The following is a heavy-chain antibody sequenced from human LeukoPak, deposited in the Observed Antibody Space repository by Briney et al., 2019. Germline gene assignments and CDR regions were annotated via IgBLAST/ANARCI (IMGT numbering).Heavy chain of an antibody. J-gene: IGHJ6*02. CDR3: ARDALIGMSYYYGMDV. D-gene: IGHD1-20*01. CDR1: GGSFSGYY. V-gene: IGHV4-34*01. Sequence: PSETLSLTCAVYGGSFSGYYWSWIRQPPGKGLEWIGEINHSGSTNYNPSLKSRVTISVDTSKNQFSLKLSSVTAADTAVYYCARDALIGMSYYYGMDVWGQGTTVTVSS. CDR2: INHSGST.